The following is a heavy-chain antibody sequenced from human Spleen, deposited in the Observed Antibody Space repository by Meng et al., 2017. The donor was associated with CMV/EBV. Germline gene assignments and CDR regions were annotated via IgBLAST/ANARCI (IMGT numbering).Heavy chain of an antibody. CDR3: TTDVYIVVVPSPIDGMDV. CDR2: VKSKTDGGTT. Sequence: GESLKISCAASGFAFSNAWMSWVRQAPGKGLEWVGRVKSKTDGGTTDYAAPVKGRFTISRDDSKNMLYLQMNSLKSEDSAVYYCTTDVYIVVVPSPIDGMDVWGQGTTVTVSS. D-gene: IGHD2-2*01. V-gene: IGHV3-15*01. CDR1: GFAFSNAW. J-gene: IGHJ6*02.